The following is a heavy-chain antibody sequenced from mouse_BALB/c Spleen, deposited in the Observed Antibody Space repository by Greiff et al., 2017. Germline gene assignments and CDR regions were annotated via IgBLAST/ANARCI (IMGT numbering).Heavy chain of an antibody. V-gene: IGHV3-8*02. CDR1: GDSITSGY. CDR3: ARWNSQIYYYGCSYDYARYY. Sequence: EVQVVESGPSLVKPSQTLSLTCSVTGDSITSGYWNWIRKFPGNKLEYMGYISYSGSTYYNPSLKSRISITRDTSKNQYYLQLNSVTTEDTATYYCARWNSQIYYYGCSYDYARYYWGQGTSVTVSS. J-gene: IGHJ4*01. CDR2: ISYSGST. D-gene: IGHD1-1*01.